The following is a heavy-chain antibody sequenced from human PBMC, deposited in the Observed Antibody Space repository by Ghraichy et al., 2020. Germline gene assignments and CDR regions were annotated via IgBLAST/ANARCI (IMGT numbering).Heavy chain of an antibody. CDR3: ARGWGYFDY. D-gene: IGHD3-16*01. V-gene: IGHV4-59*08. Sequence: SETLSLTCTVSGGSISSYYWNWIRQPPGKGLESIGYIYYSGSTNYNPSLMSRVTISVDTSKNQFSLKLSSVTAADTAVYYCARGWGYFDYWGQGSLVTVSS. J-gene: IGHJ4*02. CDR1: GGSISSYY. CDR2: IYYSGST.